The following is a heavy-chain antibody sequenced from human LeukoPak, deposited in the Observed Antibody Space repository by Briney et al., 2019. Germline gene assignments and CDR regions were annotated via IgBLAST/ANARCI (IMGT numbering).Heavy chain of an antibody. J-gene: IGHJ6*02. CDR2: IKQDGSEK. D-gene: IGHD2-2*01. CDR3: ARGRGIVVVPAARHKNYGMDV. Sequence: GGSLRLSCAASGFTFSNYWMSWVRQAPGKGLQWVANIKQDGSEKYYVDSVKGRFTISRDNAKKSLYLQMNSLRAEDTAVYYCARGRGIVVVPAARHKNYGMDVWGQGTTVTVSS. V-gene: IGHV3-7*03. CDR1: GFTFSNYW.